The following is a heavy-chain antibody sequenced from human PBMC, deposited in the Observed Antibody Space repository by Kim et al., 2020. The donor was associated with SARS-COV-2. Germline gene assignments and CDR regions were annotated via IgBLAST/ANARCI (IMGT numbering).Heavy chain of an antibody. CDR3: AKRAGTPQYYYGVGSGY. V-gene: IGHV3-23*01. D-gene: IGHD3-10*01. J-gene: IGHJ4*02. CDR2: INPNGVDT. Sequence: GGSLRLSCAASGFTSSNYAMSWLRQAPGKGLEWVSSINPNGVDTHYADSVKGRFTISRDNSRDTLYLQMNSLRVDDTAVYYCAKRAGTPQYYYGVGSGYWGRGTLVIVSS. CDR1: GFTSSNYA.